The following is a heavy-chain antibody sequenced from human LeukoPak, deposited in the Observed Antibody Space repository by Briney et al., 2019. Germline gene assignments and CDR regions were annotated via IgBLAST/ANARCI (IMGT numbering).Heavy chain of an antibody. V-gene: IGHV3-7*01. CDR3: ATDRGWRTSGYYLYYFEY. D-gene: IGHD3-3*01. CDR1: GFIFTNYF. Sequence: GGSLRLSCAASGFIFTNYFMSWVRQAPGKGLEWVASIKHDGSEKYYVDSVRGRFTISRDNTMNSLYLQMSSLRAGDTAVYYCATDRGWRTSGYYLYYFEYWGQGTLVTFSS. J-gene: IGHJ4*02. CDR2: IKHDGSEK.